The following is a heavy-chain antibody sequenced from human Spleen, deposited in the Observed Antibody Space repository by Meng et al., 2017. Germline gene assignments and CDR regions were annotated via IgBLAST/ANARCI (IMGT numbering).Heavy chain of an antibody. CDR2: INHSGST. CDR1: GGSFSDYY. Sequence: QVQLQQWGAGLLKPSETLSLTCVVSGGSFSDYYWSWIRQPPGKGLEWIGEINHSGSTNYNPSLESRATISVDTSKNQFSLKLSSVTAADTAVYYCATVGMGLDSWGQGILVTVSS. CDR3: ATVGMGLDS. J-gene: IGHJ4*02. V-gene: IGHV4-34*01. D-gene: IGHD7-27*01.